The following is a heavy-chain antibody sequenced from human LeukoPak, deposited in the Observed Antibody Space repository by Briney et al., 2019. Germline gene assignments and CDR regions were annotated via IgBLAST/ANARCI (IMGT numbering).Heavy chain of an antibody. CDR3: AKNLNGGNTHSDY. D-gene: IGHD4-23*01. CDR1: GYSFTSYW. CDR2: ISGGDTST. Sequence: GESLKISCTGSGYSFTSYWIGWVRQAPGKGLEWVSTISGGDTSTFYADSVKGRFTISRDNSKNTLYLQMNNLRAEDTAVYYCAKNLNGGNTHSDYWGQGTLVTVSS. J-gene: IGHJ4*02. V-gene: IGHV3-23*01.